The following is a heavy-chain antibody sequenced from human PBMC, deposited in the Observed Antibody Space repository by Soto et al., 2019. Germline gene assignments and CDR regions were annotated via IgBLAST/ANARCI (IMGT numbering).Heavy chain of an antibody. CDR1: GGSFSGYY. CDR2: INHSGST. V-gene: IGHV4-34*01. Sequence: SETLSLTCAVFGGSFSGYYWSWIRQPPGRGLEWIGEINHSGSTNYNPSLKGRVTISVDTSKNQFSLKLSSVTAADTAVYYCARGGVGGYYDFWSGSYYYMDVWGKGTTVTVSS. D-gene: IGHD3-3*01. CDR3: ARGGVGGYYDFWSGSYYYMDV. J-gene: IGHJ6*03.